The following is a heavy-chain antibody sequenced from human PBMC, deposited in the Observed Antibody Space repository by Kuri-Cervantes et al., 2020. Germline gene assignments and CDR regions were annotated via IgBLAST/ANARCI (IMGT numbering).Heavy chain of an antibody. CDR1: GFTFSSYS. CDR2: ISSSSSYI. J-gene: IGHJ4*02. D-gene: IGHD3-22*01. CDR3: ARAHYYDSSGYYYPGKISY. Sequence: GESLKISCAASGFTFSSYSMNWVRQAPGKGLEWVSSISSSSSYIYYADSVKGRFTISRDNAKNSLYLQMNSLRAEDTAVYYCARAHYYDSSGYYYPGKISYWGQGTLVTVSS. V-gene: IGHV3-21*01.